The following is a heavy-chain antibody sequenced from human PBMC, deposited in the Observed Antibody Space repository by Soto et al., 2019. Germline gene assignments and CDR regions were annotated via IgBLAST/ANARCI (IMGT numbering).Heavy chain of an antibody. CDR2: ISGSGGNT. J-gene: IGHJ6*02. D-gene: IGHD1-26*01. CDR1: GFTFSSYA. CDR3: AMLNSGSYSYHGMDV. Sequence: EVQLLESGGDLVQPGGSLRLSCAASGFTFSSYAMNWVRQAPGKGLEWVSAISGSGGNTFYADSVKGRFTISRDNSKNQLFLQMHSLRAEDTAIYYCAMLNSGSYSYHGMDVWGQGTTVTVSS. V-gene: IGHV3-23*01.